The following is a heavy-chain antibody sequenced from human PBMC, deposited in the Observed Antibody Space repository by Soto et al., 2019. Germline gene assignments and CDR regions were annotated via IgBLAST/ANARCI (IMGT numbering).Heavy chain of an antibody. CDR1: GDSVSSNSAA. D-gene: IGHD6-13*01. J-gene: IGHJ6*02. CDR3: SRAAGAGDYYYYYGMDV. Sequence: SQTLSLTCAISGDSVSSNSAAWNWIRQSPSRGLEWLGRTYYRSKWYNDYAVSVKSRITINPDTSKNQFSLQLNSVTPEDTAVYYFSRAAGAGDYYYYYGMDVWGQGTTVTV. V-gene: IGHV6-1*01. CDR2: TYYRSKWYN.